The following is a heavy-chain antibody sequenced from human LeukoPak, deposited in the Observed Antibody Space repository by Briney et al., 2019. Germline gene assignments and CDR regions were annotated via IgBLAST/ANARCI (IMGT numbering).Heavy chain of an antibody. Sequence: SETLSLSCAVYGGSFSGYYWSWIRQPPGKGLEWIGEINHSGSTNYNPSLKSRVTISVDTSKNQFSLKLSSVTAADTAVYYCARDHPTQDYYDSSGYYGYWGQGTLVTVSS. D-gene: IGHD3-22*01. CDR2: INHSGST. J-gene: IGHJ4*02. CDR1: GGSFSGYY. CDR3: ARDHPTQDYYDSSGYYGY. V-gene: IGHV4-34*01.